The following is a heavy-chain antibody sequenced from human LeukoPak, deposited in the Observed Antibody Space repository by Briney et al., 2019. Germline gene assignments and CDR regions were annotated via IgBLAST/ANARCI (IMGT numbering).Heavy chain of an antibody. Sequence: SGGSLRLSCVASDFTFDFYWMTWVRQAPGKGLEWLANILPDGSQKYYVDSVKGRFTISRDNPKNSLYLQINNLRAEDTAVYYCAKVGYDSSGYPYYFDYWGQGTLATVSS. CDR3: AKVGYDSSGYPYYFDY. V-gene: IGHV3-7*01. J-gene: IGHJ4*02. CDR2: ILPDGSQK. CDR1: DFTFDFYW. D-gene: IGHD3-22*01.